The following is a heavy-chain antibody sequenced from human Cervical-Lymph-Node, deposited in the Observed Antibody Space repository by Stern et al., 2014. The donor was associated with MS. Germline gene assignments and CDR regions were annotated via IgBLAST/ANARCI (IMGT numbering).Heavy chain of an antibody. J-gene: IGHJ4*02. D-gene: IGHD4-11*01. Sequence: VHLVESGGGVVQPGRSLRLSCASSGFSFTGHTMHWVRPAPGQGLARVTSISYDGSKKQYAGSVKGRFTISRDTSKNTLYLQMNSLRVEDTALYYCAREDYRNYSPHIDYWGQGTLVTVSS. V-gene: IGHV3-30-3*01. CDR3: AREDYRNYSPHIDY. CDR2: ISYDGSKK. CDR1: GFSFTGHT.